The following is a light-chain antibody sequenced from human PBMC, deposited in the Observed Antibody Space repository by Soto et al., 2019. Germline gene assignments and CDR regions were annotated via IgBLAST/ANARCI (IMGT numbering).Light chain of an antibody. CDR2: DAS. J-gene: IGKJ5*01. CDR1: QDISNF. CDR3: QLYDTLIT. V-gene: IGKV1-33*01. Sequence: DIQMTQSPSSLSASVGDRVTITCQASQDISNFLNWYQQKPGKGPKVLIYDASKLETGVPSRFSGSGSGTVFTFTISSLQPEDIATYYCQLYDTLITFGQGTRLEIK.